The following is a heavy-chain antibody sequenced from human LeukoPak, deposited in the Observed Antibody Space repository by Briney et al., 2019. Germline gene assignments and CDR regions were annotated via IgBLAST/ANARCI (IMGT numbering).Heavy chain of an antibody. D-gene: IGHD5-12*01. V-gene: IGHV1-2*02. J-gene: IGHJ5*02. CDR2: INPNGGGT. CDR1: GYTFTDYY. CDR3: ARDAHNGYEFHDWFDP. Sequence: ASVKVSCKASGYTFTDYYIHWVRQAPGQGLEWMGWINPNGGGTKYAQKFQGRVTMTTDTSISTAYMEMSRLTSDDTAVYYCARDAHNGYEFHDWFDPWGQGALVSVSS.